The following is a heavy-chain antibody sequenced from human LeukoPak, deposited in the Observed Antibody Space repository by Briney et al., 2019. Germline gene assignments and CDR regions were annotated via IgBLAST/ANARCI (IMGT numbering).Heavy chain of an antibody. D-gene: IGHD5-18*01. J-gene: IGHJ4*02. CDR2: ISGSGKNI. Sequence: GGSLRLSCVASGFTFSFHAMSWVRQAPGKGLEWVSAISGSGKNIYYADSVKGRFTISRDNSKNTLYLQMNSLRAEDTAVYHCAKDWEAMSNTATGIDYWGQGTLVTVSS. V-gene: IGHV3-23*01. CDR3: AKDWEAMSNTATGIDY. CDR1: GFTFSFHA.